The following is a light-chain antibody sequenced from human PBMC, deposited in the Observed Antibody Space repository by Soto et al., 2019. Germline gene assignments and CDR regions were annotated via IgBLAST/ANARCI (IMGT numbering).Light chain of an antibody. CDR3: SSYISSSSVV. CDR2: DVS. CDR1: NSDVGGYNY. V-gene: IGLV2-14*01. J-gene: IGLJ2*01. Sequence: QSALTQPASVSGSPGQSITSSFTGTNSDVGGYNYVSWYQQHPGKAPKLMIYDVSNRPSGVSNRFSGSKSGNTASLTVSGLQAEDEADYYCSSYISSSSVVFGGGTKLTVL.